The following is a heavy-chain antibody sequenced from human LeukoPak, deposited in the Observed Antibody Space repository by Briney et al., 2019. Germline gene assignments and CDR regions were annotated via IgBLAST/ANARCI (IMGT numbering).Heavy chain of an antibody. D-gene: IGHD6-6*01. V-gene: IGHV3-33*01. CDR3: ARAYSSSSRTPGY. CDR2: IWSVGGAE. CDR1: GFPFSSYG. J-gene: IGHJ4*02. Sequence: GGSLRLSCVASGFPFSSYGMHWVRQAPGKGLEWVAVIWSVGGAEYYADSVKGRFTISRDNSKNMLFLQMNSLRAEDTAVYYCARAYSSSSRTPGYWGQGTLVTVSS.